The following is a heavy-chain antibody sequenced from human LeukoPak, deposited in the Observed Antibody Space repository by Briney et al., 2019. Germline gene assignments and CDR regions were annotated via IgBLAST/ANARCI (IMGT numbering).Heavy chain of an antibody. Sequence: ASVKVSCKVSGYTLTELSMHWVRQAPGKGLEWMGGFDPEDGETIYAQKFQGRVTMTEDTSTDTAYMELSGLRSEDTAVYYCATXXXYRXRTFDYWGQGTLVTVXS. CDR1: GYTLTELS. V-gene: IGHV1-24*01. J-gene: IGHJ4*02. CDR3: ATXXXYRXRTFDY. CDR2: FDPEDGET.